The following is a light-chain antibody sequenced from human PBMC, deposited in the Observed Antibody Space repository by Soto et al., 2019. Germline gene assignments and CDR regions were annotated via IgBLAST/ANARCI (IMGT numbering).Light chain of an antibody. Sequence: QSVLTQPPSVSGAPGQRVTISCTGSSSNIGAGYDVHWYQQLPGTAPKLLIYGNSNRPSGVPDRFSGSKSGTSAFLAITGLQAEHEADYYCQSYDSSLSGSEVVFGGGTKLTVL. CDR3: QSYDSSLSGSEVV. V-gene: IGLV1-40*01. CDR2: GNS. CDR1: SSNIGAGYD. J-gene: IGLJ2*01.